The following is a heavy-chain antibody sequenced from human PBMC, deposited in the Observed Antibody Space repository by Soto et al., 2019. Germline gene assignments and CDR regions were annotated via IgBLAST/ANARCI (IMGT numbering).Heavy chain of an antibody. J-gene: IGHJ4*02. V-gene: IGHV4-31*03. D-gene: IGHD5-18*01. CDR3: ARGSGYSYGPYYFDY. Sequence: QVPLQESGPGLVKTSQTLSLTCTVSGGSISSEGYSWSWFRQRPGKGLEWIGDIYYSGTTYHNPSLRSRLTISGDASKNQVSMKLSSVTAADTALYYCARGSGYSYGPYYFDYWGQGTLVTVSS. CDR2: IYYSGTT. CDR1: GGSISSEGYS.